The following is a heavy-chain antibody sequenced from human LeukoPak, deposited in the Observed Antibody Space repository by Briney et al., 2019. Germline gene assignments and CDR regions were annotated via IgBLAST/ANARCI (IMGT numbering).Heavy chain of an antibody. Sequence: ASVKVSCKTSGSTFTDHYIHWVRQAPGQGLEWMGWINPNSGGTNYAQKFLGRVTMTRDTSITTAYMELNRLRSDDTAVYYCARDWEFYYYDSSGYSFDYWGQGTLVTVSS. J-gene: IGHJ4*02. CDR2: INPNSGGT. D-gene: IGHD3-22*01. CDR3: ARDWEFYYYDSSGYSFDY. V-gene: IGHV1-2*02. CDR1: GSTFTDHY.